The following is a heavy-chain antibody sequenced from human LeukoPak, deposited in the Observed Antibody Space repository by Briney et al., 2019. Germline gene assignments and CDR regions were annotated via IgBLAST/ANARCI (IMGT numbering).Heavy chain of an antibody. V-gene: IGHV3-73*01. CDR1: GFTLSGSA. J-gene: IGHJ6*02. D-gene: IGHD3-10*01. Sequence: GGSLRLSCAASGFTLSGSAMHWVRQASGKGLEWVGRIRSKANSYATAYAASVKGRFTISRDDSKNTAYLQMNSLKTEDTAVYYCTRPPGSGSYSYYYGMDVWGQGTTVTVSS. CDR2: IRSKANSYAT. CDR3: TRPPGSGSYSYYYGMDV.